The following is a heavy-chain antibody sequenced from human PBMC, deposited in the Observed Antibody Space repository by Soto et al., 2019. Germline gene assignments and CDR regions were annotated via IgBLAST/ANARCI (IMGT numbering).Heavy chain of an antibody. CDR2: INAGNGNT. J-gene: IGHJ4*02. Sequence: QVQLVQSGAEVKKPGASVKVSCKASGYTFTSYAMHWVRQAPGQRREWMGWINAGNGNTKYSQKFQGRVTITRDTSASTAYMELSSLRSEDTAVYYCARGWSGYYTVNDYWGQGTLVTVSS. CDR3: ARGWSGYYTVNDY. D-gene: IGHD3-3*01. V-gene: IGHV1-3*01. CDR1: GYTFTSYA.